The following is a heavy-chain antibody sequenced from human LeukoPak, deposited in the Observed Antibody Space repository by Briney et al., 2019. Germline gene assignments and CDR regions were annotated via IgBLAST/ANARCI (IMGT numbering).Heavy chain of an antibody. V-gene: IGHV4-4*07. CDR3: ARETSQKGAHYMDV. Sequence: SETLSLTCTVSGGSISSYYWSWIRQPAGKGLEWIGRIYTSGSTNYNASLKSRATISVDTSKNQFSLNLSSVTAADTAVYYCARETSQKGAHYMDVWGKGTTVTISS. CDR1: GGSISSYY. D-gene: IGHD3-16*01. J-gene: IGHJ6*03. CDR2: IYTSGST.